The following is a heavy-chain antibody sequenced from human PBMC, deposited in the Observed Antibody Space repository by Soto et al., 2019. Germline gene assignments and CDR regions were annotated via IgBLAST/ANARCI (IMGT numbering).Heavy chain of an antibody. J-gene: IGHJ4*02. CDR3: ARDLPYYYDSSGYSPLDY. CDR1: GYAITSYG. D-gene: IGHD3-22*01. Sequence: ASVEVSCKASGYAITSYGISWVRQAPGQGLEWMGWISAYNGNTNYAQKLQGRVTMTTDTSTSTAYMELRSLRSDDTAVYYFARDLPYYYDSSGYSPLDYWGQGTLVTVSS. V-gene: IGHV1-18*01. CDR2: ISAYNGNT.